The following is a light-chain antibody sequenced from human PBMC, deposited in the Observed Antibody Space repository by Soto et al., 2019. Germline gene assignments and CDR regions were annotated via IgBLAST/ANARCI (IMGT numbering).Light chain of an antibody. J-gene: IGKJ4*01. CDR3: QQFSSDAVT. V-gene: IGKV3-20*01. CDR2: DAS. Sequence: VLMQSPRTLALSPGKRDTRSCRASQTVRNNYLAWYQQKPGQAPRLLIYDASSRATGIPDRFSGGGSGTDFTLAMSRRETEDFAVYYCQQFSSDAVTFGGGTKVDIK. CDR1: QTVRNNY.